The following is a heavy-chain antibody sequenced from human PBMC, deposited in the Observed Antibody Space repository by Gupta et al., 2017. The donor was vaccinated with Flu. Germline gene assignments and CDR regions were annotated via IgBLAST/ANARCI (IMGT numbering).Heavy chain of an antibody. CDR2: IPYDGSNK. V-gene: IGHV3-33*01. CDR3: ARKSNHNLDY. D-gene: IGHD1-1*01. Sequence: QWVRQAPGKGLEWVAFIPYDGSNKYYGDSVKGRFTITRDNSKNTLYLQMNSLRAEDTAVYYCARKSNHNLDYWGLGTLITVSS. J-gene: IGHJ4*02.